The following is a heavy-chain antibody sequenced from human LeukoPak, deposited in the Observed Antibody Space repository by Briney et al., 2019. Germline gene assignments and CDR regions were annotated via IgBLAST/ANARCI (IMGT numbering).Heavy chain of an antibody. D-gene: IGHD2-2*01. V-gene: IGHV4-4*09. CDR1: GSISGYY. Sequence: SETLSLTCTVSGSISGYYWSWIRQPPGKGLEWIGYIYTSGSTNYNPSLESRVTISVDTSKNQFSLDLSSVTAADTAVYYCARQKCTSTSCLTKNAFDIWGQGSMVTVSS. J-gene: IGHJ3*02. CDR3: ARQKCTSTSCLTKNAFDI. CDR2: IYTSGST.